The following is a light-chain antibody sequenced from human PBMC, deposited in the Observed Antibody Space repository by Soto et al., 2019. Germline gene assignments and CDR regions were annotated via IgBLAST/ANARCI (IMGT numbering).Light chain of an antibody. CDR1: HTISSGH. CDR2: DAS. V-gene: IGKV3-11*01. J-gene: IGKJ1*01. CDR3: QQRSKWRT. Sequence: EIVLAQSPGTLSLSPGERATLSCRASHTISSGHLAWYQQKPGQAPRLLIYDASKRATGIPARFSGSGFGTDYTLTISSLEPEDFAVYYCQQRSKWRTFGQGTKVDIK.